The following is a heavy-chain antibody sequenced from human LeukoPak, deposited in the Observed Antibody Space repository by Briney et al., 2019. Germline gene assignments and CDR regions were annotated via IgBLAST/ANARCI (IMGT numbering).Heavy chain of an antibody. CDR1: GYTFTNYG. V-gene: IGHV1-18*01. J-gene: IGHJ3*02. Sequence: ASVKVSCKASGYTFTNYGISWVRQAPGQGLEWMGWISPYNGHTKYAQKLQGRVTMTTDTSTRIASMELRSLRSDDTAVYYCARGALSKTSGWYESVGAFDIWGQGTMVTVSS. CDR3: ARGALSKTSGWYESVGAFDI. D-gene: IGHD6-19*01. CDR2: ISPYNGHT.